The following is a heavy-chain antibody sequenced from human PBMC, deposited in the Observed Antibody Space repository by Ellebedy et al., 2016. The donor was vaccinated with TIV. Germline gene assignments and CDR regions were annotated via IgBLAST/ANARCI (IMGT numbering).Heavy chain of an antibody. CDR2: ITGDGGAT. CDR3: AKGVGVGYGMDV. CDR1: GFTFDDYA. Sequence: PGGSLRLSCAASGFTFDDYAMHWVRQAPGKGLEWVSLITGDGGATYYADSVKGRFTISRDNSKNSLYLQMNSLRTEDTALYYCAKGVGVGYGMDVWGQGTTVTVSS. V-gene: IGHV3-43*02. D-gene: IGHD1-26*01. J-gene: IGHJ6*02.